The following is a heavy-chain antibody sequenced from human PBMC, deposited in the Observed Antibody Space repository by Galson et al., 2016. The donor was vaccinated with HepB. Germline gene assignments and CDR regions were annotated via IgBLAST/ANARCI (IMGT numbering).Heavy chain of an antibody. D-gene: IGHD1-26*01. J-gene: IGHJ4*02. CDR2: ISVHNGNT. CDR1: GYTFNHYG. Sequence: SVKVSCKASGYTFNHYGITWVRQAPGQGLEWMGWISVHNGNTNYARKIRGRVTMTTEPVTSTAYMELRSLRSDDTAVYYCARGGGRGGSDYWGQGTLVTVTS. CDR3: ARGGGRGGSDY. V-gene: IGHV1-18*01.